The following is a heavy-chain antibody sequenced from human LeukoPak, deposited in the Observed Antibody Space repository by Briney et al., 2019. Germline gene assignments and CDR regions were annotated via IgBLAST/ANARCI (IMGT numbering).Heavy chain of an antibody. Sequence: GGSLRLSCAASGFTVSSNYMSWVRQAPGKGLEWVSVIYSGGTTYYADSVKGRFTISRDNSKNTLYLQMNSLRAEDTAVYYCARGYSSGWLHFDYWGQGTLVTVSS. CDR3: ARGYSSGWLHFDY. V-gene: IGHV3-66*01. CDR2: IYSGGTT. CDR1: GFTVSSNY. D-gene: IGHD6-19*01. J-gene: IGHJ4*02.